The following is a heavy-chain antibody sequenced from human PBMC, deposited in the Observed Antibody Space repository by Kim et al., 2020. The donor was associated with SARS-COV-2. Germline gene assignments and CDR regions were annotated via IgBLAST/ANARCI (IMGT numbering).Heavy chain of an antibody. CDR3: ARRGREYYVDV. V-gene: IGHV3-23*01. Sequence: GGSLRLSCAPSGFTFSSFGMSWVRQAPGKGLEWVSGIRNSGENTYHADSVKGRFTTSRDKYKNTLYLQMNSLRAENTATYYCARRGREYYVDVWGKGTTVTVSS. CDR2: IRNSGENT. CDR1: GFTFSSFG. D-gene: IGHD3-16*01. J-gene: IGHJ6*03.